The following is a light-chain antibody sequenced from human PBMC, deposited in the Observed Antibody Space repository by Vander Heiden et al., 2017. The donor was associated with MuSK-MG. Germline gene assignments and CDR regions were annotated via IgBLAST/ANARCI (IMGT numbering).Light chain of an antibody. V-gene: IGKV1-39*01. J-gene: IGKJ5*01. CDR1: QSISSY. CDR3: QRTDSNPRIT. Sequence: DIQMTQSQSSLSASVGDRVTINCRASQSISSYLNWYQQKPGKAPKLLIYAASSLQSGVPSRFSRSRYRTDLTLTISSLQPEAFAPYYCQRTDSNPRITFGQGTRMEIK. CDR2: AAS.